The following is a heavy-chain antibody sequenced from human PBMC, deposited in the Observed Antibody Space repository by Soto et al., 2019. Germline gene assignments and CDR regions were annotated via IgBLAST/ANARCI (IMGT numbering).Heavy chain of an antibody. CDR2: INHSGST. D-gene: IGHD3-3*01. CDR1: GGSFSGYY. V-gene: IGHV4-34*01. J-gene: IGHJ6*02. Sequence: SETLSLTCAVYGGSFSGYYWSWIRQPPGKGLEWIGEINHSGSTNYNPSLKSRVTISVDTSKNQFSLKLSSVTAADTAVYYCARPYYDFWSGFFYGMDVWGQGTTVTVSS. CDR3: ARPYYDFWSGFFYGMDV.